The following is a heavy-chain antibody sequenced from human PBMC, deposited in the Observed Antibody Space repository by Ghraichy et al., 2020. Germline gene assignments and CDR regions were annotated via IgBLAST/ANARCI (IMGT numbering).Heavy chain of an antibody. Sequence: GSLRLSCAASGFSFSNFWMNWVRQGSGRGLEWVANISPDGTTRRCVDSVKGRFTVSRDNAENSLYLHLSSLRVEDTAIYYCAAYVGTSAYWGHGTLITVSS. CDR1: GFSFSNFW. CDR2: ISPDGTTR. CDR3: AAYVGTSAY. D-gene: IGHD3-10*02. V-gene: IGHV3-7*03. J-gene: IGHJ4*03.